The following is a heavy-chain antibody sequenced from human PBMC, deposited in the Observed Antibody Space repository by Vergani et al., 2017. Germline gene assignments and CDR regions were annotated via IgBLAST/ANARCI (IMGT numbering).Heavy chain of an antibody. V-gene: IGHV4-39*02. J-gene: IGHJ2*01. CDR3: ARGRGDNWYFDL. Sequence: QLQESGPGLVKPSETLSLTLSVSGYSIHPSSSFWGWIRQSPGKGLEWIGRNNHVGRTYYIPSLQSRATVFVDTSKNHFSLNLTSVTAADTAVYYWARGRGDNWYFDLWGRGTLVTVSS. CDR1: GYSIHPSSSF. CDR2: NNHVGRT. D-gene: IGHD3-10*01.